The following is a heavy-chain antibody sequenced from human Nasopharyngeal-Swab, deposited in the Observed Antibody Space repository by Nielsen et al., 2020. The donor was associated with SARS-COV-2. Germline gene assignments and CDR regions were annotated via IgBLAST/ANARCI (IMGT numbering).Heavy chain of an antibody. CDR3: ARTARSYDFWSGYSAYYYGMDV. Sequence: GESLKISCVASGVIFSKYWMHWVRQAPGKGLVWVSRVNQDGSRTDYADSVRGRFTISRDNSKNTLYLQMNSLRAEDTAVYYCARTARSYDFWSGYSAYYYGMDVWGQGTTVTVSS. D-gene: IGHD3-3*01. J-gene: IGHJ6*02. CDR2: VNQDGSRT. CDR1: GVIFSKYW. V-gene: IGHV3-74*01.